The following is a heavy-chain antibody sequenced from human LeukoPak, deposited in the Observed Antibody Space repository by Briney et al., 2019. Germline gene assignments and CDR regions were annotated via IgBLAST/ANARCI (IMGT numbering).Heavy chain of an antibody. CDR3: ARDLDIVVVVAATPPWFDP. Sequence: GGSLRLSCAASGFTFSSYAMSWVRQAPGKGLGWVSAISGSGGSTYYADSVKGRFTISRDNSKNTLYLQMNSLRAEDTAVYYCARDLDIVVVVAATPPWFDPWGQGTLVTVSS. CDR2: ISGSGGST. CDR1: GFTFSSYA. V-gene: IGHV3-23*01. J-gene: IGHJ5*02. D-gene: IGHD2-15*01.